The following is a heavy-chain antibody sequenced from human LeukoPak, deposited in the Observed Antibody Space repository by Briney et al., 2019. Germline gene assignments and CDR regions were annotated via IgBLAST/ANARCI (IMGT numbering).Heavy chain of an antibody. Sequence: ASVKVSCKASGGTFTSYGISWVRQAPGQGLEWMGWISAYNGNTNYAQELQGRVTMTTDTSTSTAYMELSSLRSEDTAVYYCARGTYYYGSGSPNWFDPWGQGTLVTVSS. J-gene: IGHJ5*02. CDR2: ISAYNGNT. D-gene: IGHD3-10*01. V-gene: IGHV1-18*01. CDR3: ARGTYYYGSGSPNWFDP. CDR1: GGTFTSYG.